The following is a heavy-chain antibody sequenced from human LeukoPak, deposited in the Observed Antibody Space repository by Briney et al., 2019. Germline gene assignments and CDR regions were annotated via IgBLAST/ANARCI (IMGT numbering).Heavy chain of an antibody. CDR2: IYYRGST. CDR3: VRDGGYYYGSGSYSPSFDY. CDR1: GGSISSYY. Sequence: SETLSLTCTVSGGSISSYYWSWIRQPPGEGLEWLGTIYYRGSTYYSPSLKSRVTISVDTSKNQFSLRLSSVTAADTAVYYCVRDGGYYYGSGSYSPSFDYWGQGTLVTVSS. V-gene: IGHV4-39*07. D-gene: IGHD3-10*01. J-gene: IGHJ4*02.